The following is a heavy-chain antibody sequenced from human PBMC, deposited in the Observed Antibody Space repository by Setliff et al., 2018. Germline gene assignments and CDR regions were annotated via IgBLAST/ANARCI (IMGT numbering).Heavy chain of an antibody. CDR3: VRDRWKVIVNRGDDAFDL. CDR2: IKEDGSEK. CDR1: RFTFSNYW. V-gene: IGHV3-7*01. Sequence: GGSLRLSCAASRFTFSNYWMSWVRQAPGKGLEWVANIKEDGSEKDYVDSVKGRFTISRDNAKNSLDLQMNSLRGEDTAVYYCVRDRWKVIVNRGDDAFDLWGQGAMVTVSS. D-gene: IGHD3-22*01. J-gene: IGHJ3*01.